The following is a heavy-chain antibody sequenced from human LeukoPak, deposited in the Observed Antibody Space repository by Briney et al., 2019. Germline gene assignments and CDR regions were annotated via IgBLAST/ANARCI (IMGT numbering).Heavy chain of an antibody. D-gene: IGHD6-13*01. CDR2: MYHSGNT. Sequence: SETLSLTCGVSGYSIRSGYYWGWIRQPPGKGLERIGSMYHSGNTNYNPSLKSRVTISVDTSKNQFSLKLSSVTAADTAVYYCARWYSSSGYFDYWGQGTLVTVSS. CDR3: ARWYSSSGYFDY. CDR1: GYSIRSGYY. V-gene: IGHV4-38-2*01. J-gene: IGHJ4*02.